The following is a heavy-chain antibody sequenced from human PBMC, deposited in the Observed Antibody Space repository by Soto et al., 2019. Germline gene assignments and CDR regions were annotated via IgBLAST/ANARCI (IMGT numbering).Heavy chain of an antibody. V-gene: IGHV3-30-3*01. J-gene: IGHJ6*02. CDR2: ISYDGSNK. CDR3: ARAETTVTTKDYYYGMDV. D-gene: IGHD4-17*01. Sequence: AAGEVSLCRCATHCVRQDPGKGLEWVAVISYDGSNKYYADSVKGRFTISRDNSKNTLYLQMNSLRAEDTAVYYCARAETTVTTKDYYYGMDVWGQGTTVTVSS. CDR1: EVSLCRCA.